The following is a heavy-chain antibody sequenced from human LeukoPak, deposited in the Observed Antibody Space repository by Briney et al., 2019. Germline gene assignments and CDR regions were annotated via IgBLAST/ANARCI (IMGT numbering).Heavy chain of an antibody. CDR3: ARDGGRFGDYEY. CDR1: GFTFSADW. J-gene: IGHJ4*02. D-gene: IGHD3-10*01. Sequence: GGSLRLSCAASGFTFSADWMTWVRQAPGKGLEWVANIKQDGSEKYYVDSVKGRFTISRDNAKNSLYLQMNSLRVEDTAVYYCARDGGRFGDYEYWGQGTLVTVSS. CDR2: IKQDGSEK. V-gene: IGHV3-7*01.